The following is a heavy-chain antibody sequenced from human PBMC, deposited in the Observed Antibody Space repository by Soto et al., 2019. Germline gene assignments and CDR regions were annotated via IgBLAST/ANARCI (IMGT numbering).Heavy chain of an antibody. D-gene: IGHD3-10*01. CDR3: ARHNYGSGSTYFDY. J-gene: IGHJ4*02. CDR1: GGSISSYY. V-gene: IGHV4-59*08. CDR2: IYYSGST. Sequence: SETLSLTCTVSGGSISSYYWSWIRQPPGKGLEWIGYIYYSGSTNYNPSLKSRVTISVDTSKNQFSLKLNSMTAADTAVYYCARHNYGSGSTYFDYWGQGTLLTVSS.